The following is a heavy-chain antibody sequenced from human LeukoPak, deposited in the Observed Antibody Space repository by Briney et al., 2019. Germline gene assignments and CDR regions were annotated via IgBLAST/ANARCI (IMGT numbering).Heavy chain of an antibody. V-gene: IGHV3-23*01. Sequence: GGSLRLSCAASGFTFSSYAMSWVRQAPGKGLEWASAISGSGGSTYYADSVKGRFTISRDNSKNTLYLQMNSLRAEDTAVYYCAKDLAVAVDGYFDYWGQGTLVTVSS. CDR3: AKDLAVAVDGYFDY. CDR2: ISGSGGST. CDR1: GFTFSSYA. D-gene: IGHD6-19*01. J-gene: IGHJ4*02.